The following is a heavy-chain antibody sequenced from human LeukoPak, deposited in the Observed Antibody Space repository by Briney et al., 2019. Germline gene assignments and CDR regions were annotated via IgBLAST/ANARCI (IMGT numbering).Heavy chain of an antibody. CDR2: ISYDGSNK. CDR1: GFTFSSYG. J-gene: IGHJ4*02. D-gene: IGHD1-26*01. V-gene: IGHV3-30*03. Sequence: GGSLRLSCAASGFTFSSYGMHWVRQAPGKGLGWVAVISYDGSNKYYADSVKGRFTISRDNSNNTLYLQMNSLRAEDTAVYYCARDLGSYLRGSFDYWGQGTLVTVSS. CDR3: ARDLGSYLRGSFDY.